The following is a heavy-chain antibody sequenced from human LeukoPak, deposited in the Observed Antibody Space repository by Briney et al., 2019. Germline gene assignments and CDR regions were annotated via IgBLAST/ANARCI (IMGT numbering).Heavy chain of an antibody. CDR2: ISGSGGST. CDR3: AKFHGESSGYHWFDP. D-gene: IGHD3-22*01. CDR1: GFTFSSYA. J-gene: IGHJ5*02. V-gene: IGHV3-23*01. Sequence: PGGSLRLSCAASGFTFSSYAMSWVRQAPGKGLEWVSAISGSGGSTYYADSVKGRFTISRDNSKNTLYLQMNSLRAEDTAVYYCAKFHGESSGYHWFDPWGQGTLVTVSS.